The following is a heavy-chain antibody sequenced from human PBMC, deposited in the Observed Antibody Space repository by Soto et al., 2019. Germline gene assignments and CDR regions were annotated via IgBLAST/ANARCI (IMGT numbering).Heavy chain of an antibody. Sequence: SETLSLTCAVSGGSIDSGAYSLAWIRQPPGKGLEWIGYVSHRGTAYSIPSLNGRLTLSMDSSQTQFSLKLTSVTAADSAVYYCARIHWSQSGLDYWGRGILVTVSS. V-gene: IGHV4-30-2*01. CDR2: VSHRGTA. CDR3: ARIHWSQSGLDY. CDR1: GGSIDSGAYS. J-gene: IGHJ4*02. D-gene: IGHD6-25*01.